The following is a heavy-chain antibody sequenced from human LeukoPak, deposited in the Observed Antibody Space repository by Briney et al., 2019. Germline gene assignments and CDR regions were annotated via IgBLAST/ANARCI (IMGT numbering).Heavy chain of an antibody. CDR1: GASISTNNYF. CDR3: ARLPYTGLLIDC. CDR2: TSYSGST. V-gene: IGHV4-39*01. J-gene: IGHJ4*02. D-gene: IGHD3/OR15-3a*01. Sequence: SETLSLTCTVSGASISTNNYFWRWIRQPPGKGLEWIGTTSYSGSTYYNPSLKSRVTISVDTSKNQFSLKLSSVTAADTAVFYCARLPYTGLLIDCWGQGTLVTVSS.